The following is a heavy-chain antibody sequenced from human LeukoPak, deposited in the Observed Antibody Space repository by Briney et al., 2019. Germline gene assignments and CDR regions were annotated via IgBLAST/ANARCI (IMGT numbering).Heavy chain of an antibody. CDR1: GGTFSSYA. CDR2: IIPILGIA. CDR3: ARGVSYDYVWGSYQFDY. V-gene: IGHV1-69*04. J-gene: IGHJ4*02. Sequence: SVKVSCKASGGTFSSYAISWVRQAPGQGLEWMGRIIPILGIANYAQKFQDRVTITADKSTSTAYMELSSLRSEDTAVYYCARGVSYDYVWGSYQFDYWGQGTLVTVSS. D-gene: IGHD3-16*02.